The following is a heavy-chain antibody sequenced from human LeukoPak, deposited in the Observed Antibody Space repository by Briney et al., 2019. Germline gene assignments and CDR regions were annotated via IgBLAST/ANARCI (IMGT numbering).Heavy chain of an antibody. V-gene: IGHV4-59*01. CDR3: TSLNSGYGGWFDQ. Sequence: PSETLSLTCTVSGGSISRYYWSWIRQPPGKGLEWIGYIYYFGSTNYNPSLKSRVTISVDTSKNQFSLTLSSVTAADTAVYYCTSLNSGYGGWFDQWGQGTLVTVSS. CDR2: IYYFGST. CDR1: GGSISRYY. D-gene: IGHD5-12*01. J-gene: IGHJ5*02.